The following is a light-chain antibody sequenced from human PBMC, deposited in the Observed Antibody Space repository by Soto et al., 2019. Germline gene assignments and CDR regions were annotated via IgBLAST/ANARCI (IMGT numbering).Light chain of an antibody. CDR2: GAS. CDR3: QQYGSSEWT. V-gene: IGKV3-15*01. CDR1: QSVSSN. Sequence: ESVMTQSPSTLSVSPGERATLSCRASQSVSSNVAWYQQKPGQAPRLLIYGASTRATGIPARFSGSGCGTDFTLTISRLEPEDFAVYYCQQYGSSEWTLGQGTKVDIK. J-gene: IGKJ1*01.